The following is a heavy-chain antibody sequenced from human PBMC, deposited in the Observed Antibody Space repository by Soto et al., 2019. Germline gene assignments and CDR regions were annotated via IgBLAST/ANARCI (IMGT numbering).Heavy chain of an antibody. CDR2: ISGSGGST. CDR3: AKMFPYYDILTGLPGGRDDFDI. CDR1: GFTFSSYA. V-gene: IGHV3-23*01. Sequence: GSLRLSCAASGFTFSSYAMSWVRQAPGKGLEWVSAISGSGGSTYYADSVKGRFTISRDNSKNTLYLQMNSLRAEDTAVYYCAKMFPYYDILTGLPGGRDDFDIWGQGTMVTVSS. D-gene: IGHD3-9*01. J-gene: IGHJ3*02.